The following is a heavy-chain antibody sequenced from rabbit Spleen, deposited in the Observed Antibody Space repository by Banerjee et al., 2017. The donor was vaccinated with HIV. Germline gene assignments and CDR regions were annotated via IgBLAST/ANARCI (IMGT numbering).Heavy chain of an antibody. CDR1: GFSFSSSDY. V-gene: IGHV1S40*01. J-gene: IGHJ6*01. CDR2: IAGSSSGFT. Sequence: QSLEESGGDLVKPGASLTLTCTASGFSFSSSDYMCWVRQAPGKGLEWISCIAGSSSGFTYSATWAKGRFTISKTSSTTVTLQMTSLTAADTATYFCARDSSSSFSSYGMDLWGPGPLVTVS. D-gene: IGHD1-1*01. CDR3: ARDSSSSFSSYGMDL.